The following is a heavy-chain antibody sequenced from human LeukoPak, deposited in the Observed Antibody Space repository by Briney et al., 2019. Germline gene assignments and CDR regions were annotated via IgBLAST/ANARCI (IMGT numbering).Heavy chain of an antibody. CDR1: GYTFTGYY. Sequence: ASLKVSCKASGYTFTGYYMHGVRQAPGQGLEWIGWNNTNSGGTNYAQKFQGRVTMTRDTSIGTAYLEISRLKSDDTAVYYCARDLYYASGGFHYYYYGLDVWGQGTTVTVSS. J-gene: IGHJ6*02. D-gene: IGHD3-10*01. V-gene: IGHV1-2*02. CDR3: ARDLYYASGGFHYYYYGLDV. CDR2: NNTNSGGT.